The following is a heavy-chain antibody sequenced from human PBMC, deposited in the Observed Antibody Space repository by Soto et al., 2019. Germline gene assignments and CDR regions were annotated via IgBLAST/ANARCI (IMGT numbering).Heavy chain of an antibody. CDR3: ARASAITFGERTGYWFDP. CDR2: MNPNSGNT. V-gene: IGHV1-8*01. Sequence: QVQLVQSGAEVKKPGASVKVSCKASGYTFTSYDINWVRQATGQGLEWMGWMNPNSGNTGYAQKFQGRVTMTRNTSISTAYMELSSLRSEDTAVYYCARASAITFGERTGYWFDPWGQGTLVTVSS. CDR1: GYTFTSYD. D-gene: IGHD3-16*01. J-gene: IGHJ5*02.